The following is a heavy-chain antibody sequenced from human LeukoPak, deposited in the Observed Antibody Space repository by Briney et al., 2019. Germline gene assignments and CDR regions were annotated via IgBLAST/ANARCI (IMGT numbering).Heavy chain of an antibody. CDR3: ARGYDIDV. J-gene: IGHJ6*02. CDR2: IYHSGST. CDR1: GGSISSGGYS. V-gene: IGHV4-30-2*01. Sequence: SQTLSLTCAVSGGSISSGGYSWSWIRQPPGKGLEWIGYIYHSGSTYYNPSLKSRVTISVDTSKNQFSLKLTSVTAADTALFFCARGYDIDVWGQGTTVTVSS.